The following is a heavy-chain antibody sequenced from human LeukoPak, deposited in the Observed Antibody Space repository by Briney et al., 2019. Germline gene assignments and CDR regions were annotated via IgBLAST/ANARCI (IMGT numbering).Heavy chain of an antibody. D-gene: IGHD5-12*01. V-gene: IGHV3-23*01. Sequence: GGSLRLSCAASGFTFSSYAMSWVRQAPGKGLEWVSAISGSGGSTYYADSVKGRFTISRDNSKNTLYLQMNSLRAEDKAVYYCAKRYSGYDYYMDVWGKGTTVTVSS. CDR2: ISGSGGST. J-gene: IGHJ6*03. CDR3: AKRYSGYDYYMDV. CDR1: GFTFSSYA.